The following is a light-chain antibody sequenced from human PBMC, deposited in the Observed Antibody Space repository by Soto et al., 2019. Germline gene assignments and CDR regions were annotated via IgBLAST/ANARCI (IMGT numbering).Light chain of an antibody. Sequence: IVLTPSPATLSLSPGESATLYCRASQSVSSFLAWYQQKPGQAPRLLIYDASNRATGIPARFSGSGSGTEFTLTTSSLQSEDFAVYYCQQYGSSPITFGQGTRLEIK. V-gene: IGKV3-11*01. CDR3: QQYGSSPIT. CDR1: QSVSSF. CDR2: DAS. J-gene: IGKJ5*01.